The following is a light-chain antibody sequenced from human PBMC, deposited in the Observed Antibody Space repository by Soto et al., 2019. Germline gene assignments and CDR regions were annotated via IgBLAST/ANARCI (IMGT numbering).Light chain of an antibody. CDR1: SSDVGNYDY. CDR2: EVS. Sequence: QSALTQPASVSGSPGQSITISCTGTSSDVGNYDYVSWYQQHPGKAPKLMIYEVSERPSGVPDRFSGSKSGNTASLTISGLQAEDEANYYCCAYADTFYVFGTGTKLTVL. V-gene: IGLV2-8*01. CDR3: CAYADTFYV. J-gene: IGLJ1*01.